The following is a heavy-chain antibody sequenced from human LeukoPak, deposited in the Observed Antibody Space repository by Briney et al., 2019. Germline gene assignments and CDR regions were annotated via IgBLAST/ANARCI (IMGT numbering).Heavy chain of an antibody. J-gene: IGHJ4*02. Sequence: PGRSLRLSCTASGFTFSSYAMIWVRQAPGKGLEWVSAISGSGGSRYYADSVKRRVTISRDNSKDQLYLQLNSLRSEDTAVHYCAKDRIGSSWGDFDYWGQGPLVTVSS. CDR3: AKDRIGSSWGDFDY. CDR1: GFTFSSYA. CDR2: ISGSGGSR. V-gene: IGHV3-23*01. D-gene: IGHD6-13*01.